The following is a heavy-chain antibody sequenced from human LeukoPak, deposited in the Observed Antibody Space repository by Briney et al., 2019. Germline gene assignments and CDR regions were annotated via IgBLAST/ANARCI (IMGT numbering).Heavy chain of an antibody. Sequence: GGSLRLSCAASGFTFSSYAMSWVRQAPGKGLEWVTAISGSGDSTYYADSVKGRFTISRGNSKNTLYLQMNSLRAEDTAVYYCAKDGAYDFWSGYRLQYYMDVWGKGTTVTVSS. J-gene: IGHJ6*03. CDR1: GFTFSSYA. CDR3: AKDGAYDFWSGYRLQYYMDV. V-gene: IGHV3-23*01. CDR2: ISGSGDST. D-gene: IGHD3-3*01.